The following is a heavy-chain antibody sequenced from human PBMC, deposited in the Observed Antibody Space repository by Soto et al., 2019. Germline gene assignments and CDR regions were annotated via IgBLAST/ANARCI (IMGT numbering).Heavy chain of an antibody. V-gene: IGHV3-74*01. Sequence: GGSLRLSCAASGFTFSSYWMHWVRQAPGKGLVWVSRINSDGSSTSYADSAKGRFTISRDDAKNSLYLHMNRLRDEDTAVYYCAFDDSRNGYYSWGQGTLVTVSS. CDR3: AFDDSRNGYYS. D-gene: IGHD3-3*01. J-gene: IGHJ4*02. CDR1: GFTFSSYW. CDR2: INSDGSST.